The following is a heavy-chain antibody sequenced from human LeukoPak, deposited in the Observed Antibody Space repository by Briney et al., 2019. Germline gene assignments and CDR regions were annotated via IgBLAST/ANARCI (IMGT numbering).Heavy chain of an antibody. D-gene: IGHD6-19*01. CDR3: ARPTSGWYAGGFDY. J-gene: IGHJ4*02. Sequence: GGSLRLSCAASGFTFINYAMNWVRQAPGKGLKWVSALSFSGLTTYYADSVRGRFTISRDNSKSTLYLQMNSLRAEDTALYYCARPTSGWYAGGFDYWGQGILVTVSS. CDR2: LSFSGLTT. V-gene: IGHV3-23*01. CDR1: GFTFINYA.